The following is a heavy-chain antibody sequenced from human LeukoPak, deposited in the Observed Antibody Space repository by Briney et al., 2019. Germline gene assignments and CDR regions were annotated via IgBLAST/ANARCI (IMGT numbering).Heavy chain of an antibody. V-gene: IGHV4-4*02. CDR1: GGSISSSNW. CDR2: IYHSGST. CDR3: AREPERRLFRPSRLYYFDY. D-gene: IGHD1-1*01. Sequence: PSETLSLTCAVSGGSISSSNWWSWVRQPPGKGLEWIGEIYHSGSTNYNPSLKSRVTISVDKSKNQFSLKLSSVTAADTAVYYCAREPERRLFRPSRLYYFDYWGQGTLVTVSS. J-gene: IGHJ4*02.